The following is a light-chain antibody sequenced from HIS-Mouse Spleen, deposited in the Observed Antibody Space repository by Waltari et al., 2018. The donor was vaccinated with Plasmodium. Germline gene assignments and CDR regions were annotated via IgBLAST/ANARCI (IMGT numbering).Light chain of an antibody. CDR2: EDS. V-gene: IGLV3-10*01. J-gene: IGLJ3*02. Sequence: SYELTQPPSVSVSPGQTARITCSGAALPKKYAYWYQQNSGQAPVLFIYEDSKRPSGIPERFSGSSSGTMATLTISGAQVEDEADYYCYSTDSSGNHRVFGGGTKLTVL. CDR3: YSTDSSGNHRV. CDR1: ALPKKY.